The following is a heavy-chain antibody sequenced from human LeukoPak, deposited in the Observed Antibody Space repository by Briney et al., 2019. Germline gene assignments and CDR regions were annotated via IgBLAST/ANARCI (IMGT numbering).Heavy chain of an antibody. Sequence: GGSLRLSCAASGFTFDDYAMSWVRQAPGKGLEWVSGIGKNGGSPGYADSVKGRFTISRDNAKNSLYLQMNSLRAEDTALFFCTRDPGTVAIDYWGQGTLVTVSS. CDR3: TRDPGTVAIDY. CDR1: GFTFDDYA. J-gene: IGHJ4*02. D-gene: IGHD6-19*01. V-gene: IGHV3-20*04. CDR2: IGKNGGSP.